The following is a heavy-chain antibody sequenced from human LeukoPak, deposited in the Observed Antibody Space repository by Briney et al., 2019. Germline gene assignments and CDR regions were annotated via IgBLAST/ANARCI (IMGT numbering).Heavy chain of an antibody. Sequence: GGSLRLSCAASGFTFDDYGMSWVRQAPGKGLEWVSGINWNGGSTGYADSVKGRFTISRDNAKNSLYLQMNSLRAEDTAVYYCARDRGCSSTSCKYLDYWGQGTLVTVSS. V-gene: IGHV3-20*04. CDR3: ARDRGCSSTSCKYLDY. D-gene: IGHD2-2*01. CDR1: GFTFDDYG. J-gene: IGHJ4*02. CDR2: INWNGGST.